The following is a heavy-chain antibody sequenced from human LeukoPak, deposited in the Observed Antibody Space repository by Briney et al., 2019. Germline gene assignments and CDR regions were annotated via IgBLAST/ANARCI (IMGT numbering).Heavy chain of an antibody. CDR2: MNGEGTTI. CDR3: ATARNFRFEY. CDR1: GLTIRTTW. Sequence: GGSLRLSCATSGLTIRTTWMHWVRQAPGKGLMWVSRMNGEGTTIDYADSVKGRFTVSRDYAKNTLFLQMNNLRTEDTALYFCATARNFRFEYWGQGSLVIVSA. D-gene: IGHD1-7*01. J-gene: IGHJ4*02. V-gene: IGHV3-74*01.